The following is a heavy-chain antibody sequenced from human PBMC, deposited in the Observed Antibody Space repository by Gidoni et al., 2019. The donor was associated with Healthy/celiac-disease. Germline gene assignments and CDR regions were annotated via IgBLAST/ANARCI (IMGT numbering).Heavy chain of an antibody. J-gene: IGHJ6*02. Sequence: EVQLVESGGGWGQRGRSLRLPCEASGFPLDDYAMPWVRQAPGKGLEWVSGISWNSGSIGYADSVKGRFTISRDNAKNSLYLQMNSLRAEDTALYYCAKDYLSVADPGYNRYGMDVWGQGTTVTVSS. V-gene: IGHV3-9*01. CDR3: AKDYLSVADPGYNRYGMDV. D-gene: IGHD6-19*01. CDR2: ISWNSGSI. CDR1: GFPLDDYA.